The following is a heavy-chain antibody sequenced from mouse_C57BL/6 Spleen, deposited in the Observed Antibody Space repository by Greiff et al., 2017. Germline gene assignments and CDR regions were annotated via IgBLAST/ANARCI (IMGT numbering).Heavy chain of an antibody. CDR3: AKGSTMVAHYAMDW. CDR2: IWRGGST. D-gene: IGHD2-1*01. V-gene: IGHV2-5*01. CDR1: GFSLTSYG. Sequence: VQLQQSGPGLVQPSQSLSITCTVSGFSLTSYGVHWVRQSPGKGLAWLGVIWRGGSTDYNAAFMSRLSITNDNSKSQVFFKMNSLQADDTAIYYCAKGSTMVAHYAMDWWIQGCSVAV. J-gene: IGHJ4*01.